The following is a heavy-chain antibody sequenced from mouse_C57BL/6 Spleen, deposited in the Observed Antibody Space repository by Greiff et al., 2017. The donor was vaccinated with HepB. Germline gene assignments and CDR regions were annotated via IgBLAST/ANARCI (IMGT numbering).Heavy chain of an antibody. CDR1: GYTFTSYW. V-gene: IGHV1-55*01. D-gene: IGHD3-2*02. J-gene: IGHJ4*01. Sequence: QVQLQQPGAELVKPGASVKMSCEASGYTFTSYWITWVKQRPGQGLEWIGDIYPGSGSTNYNEKFKSKATLTVDTSSSTAYMQLSSLTSEDSAVYYCALLIDSSGYDAMDYWGQGTSVTVSS. CDR2: IYPGSGST. CDR3: ALLIDSSGYDAMDY.